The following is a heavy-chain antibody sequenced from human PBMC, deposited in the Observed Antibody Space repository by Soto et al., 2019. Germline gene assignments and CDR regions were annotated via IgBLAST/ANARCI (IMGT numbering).Heavy chain of an antibody. CDR3: ARALPVAKGGFDP. D-gene: IGHD2-2*01. J-gene: IGHJ5*02. V-gene: IGHV3-53*01. CDR2: IYTAGGT. Sequence: LRLSCAASGFTVSNTYMTWVRQPPGKGLECVSVIYTAGGTNYADSVKGRFIISRDNSKNTLYLRMNSLRAEDTAVYYCARALPVAKGGFDPWGQGTLVTVSS. CDR1: GFTVSNTY.